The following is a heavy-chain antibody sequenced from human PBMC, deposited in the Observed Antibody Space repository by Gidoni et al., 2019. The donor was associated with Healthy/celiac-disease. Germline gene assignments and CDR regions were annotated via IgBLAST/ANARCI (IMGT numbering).Heavy chain of an antibody. CDR1: GFSLSNARMG. J-gene: IGHJ5*02. V-gene: IGHV2-26*01. D-gene: IGHD1-26*01. Sequence: QVTLKASGPVLVNPTETLTLTCTVSGFSLSNARMGVSWIRQPPGKALEWLAHIFANDEKSYSTSLKSRLTISKDTSKSQVVLTMTNMDPVDTATYYCARIRYGGSYYWWFDPWGQGTLVTVSS. CDR2: IFANDEK. CDR3: ARIRYGGSYYWWFDP.